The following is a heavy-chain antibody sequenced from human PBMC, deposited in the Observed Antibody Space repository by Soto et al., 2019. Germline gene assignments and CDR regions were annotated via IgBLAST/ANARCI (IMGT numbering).Heavy chain of an antibody. J-gene: IGHJ6*02. CDR1: GGTFRTSA. CDR2: IMPVFRRP. Sequence: QVQLVQSGAEVKKPGSSVKVSCKASGGTFRTSAISWVRQAPGQGLEWVGGIMPVFRRPKYAQNFQGRVTITADESTSTAYMELSSLRSDDTAVYYCASDKDRPQLGGNYYYILDVWGQWTAVTVSS. V-gene: IGHV1-69*12. CDR3: ASDKDRPQLGGNYYYILDV. D-gene: IGHD3-3*02.